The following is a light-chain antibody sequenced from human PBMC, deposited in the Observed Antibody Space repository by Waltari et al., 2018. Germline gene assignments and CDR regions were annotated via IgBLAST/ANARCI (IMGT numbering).Light chain of an antibody. CDR3: QSYKSSST. J-gene: IGKJ1*01. CDR1: QSITDW. Sequence: DLQMTQSPSTLSASVGDRVTITCRASQSITDWLAWYQQKPGKAPKLLIYQASSLESGVPSRCSGSGSGTEFTLTISSLQPDDFATYFCQSYKSSSTFGQGTKVEIK. V-gene: IGKV1-5*03. CDR2: QAS.